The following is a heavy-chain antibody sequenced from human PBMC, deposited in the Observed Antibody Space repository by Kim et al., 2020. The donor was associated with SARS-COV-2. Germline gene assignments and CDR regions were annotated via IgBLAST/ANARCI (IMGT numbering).Heavy chain of an antibody. V-gene: IGHV3-23*03. D-gene: IGHD4-4*01. CDR1: GFTFSSYA. Sequence: GGSVRLSCAASGFTFSSYAMSWVRQAPGKGLEWVSVIYSGGSSTYYADSVKGRFTISRDNSKNTLYLQMNSLRAEDTAVYYCAKVEGPNYSLDAFDIWGQGTMVTVSS. CDR2: IYSGGSST. CDR3: AKVEGPNYSLDAFDI. J-gene: IGHJ3*02.